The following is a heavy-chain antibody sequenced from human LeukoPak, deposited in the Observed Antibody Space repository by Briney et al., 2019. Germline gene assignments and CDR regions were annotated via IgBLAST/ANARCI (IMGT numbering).Heavy chain of an antibody. Sequence: GGSLRLSCAASGFTFSSYGMHWVRQAPGKGLEWVAVISYDGSNKYYADSVKGRFTISRDNSKNTLYLQMNSLRAEDTAVYYCAKASFGGAEYFQHWGQGTLVTVSS. CDR1: GFTFSSYG. CDR3: AKASFGGAEYFQH. D-gene: IGHD3-16*01. CDR2: ISYDGSNK. J-gene: IGHJ1*01. V-gene: IGHV3-30*18.